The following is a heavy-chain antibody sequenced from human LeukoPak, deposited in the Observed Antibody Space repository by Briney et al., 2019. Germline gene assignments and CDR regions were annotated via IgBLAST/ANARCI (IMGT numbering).Heavy chain of an antibody. J-gene: IGHJ3*02. D-gene: IGHD3-10*01. CDR3: ARQVANYYGSGSFYDAFDI. Sequence: SGTLSLTCTVSGDSISSSAYTWGWIRQPPGKGLEWIGAVYSSGNTHYNPSLKSRVTISVDTSKNQFSLKLSSVTAADTAVYYCARQVANYYGSGSFYDAFDIWGQGTMVTVSS. CDR2: VYSSGNT. CDR1: GDSISSSAYT. V-gene: IGHV4-39*01.